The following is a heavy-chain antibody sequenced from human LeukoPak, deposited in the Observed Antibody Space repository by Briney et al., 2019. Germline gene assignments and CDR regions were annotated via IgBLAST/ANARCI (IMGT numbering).Heavy chain of an antibody. J-gene: IGHJ4*02. CDR3: ARDGPTLCNGDCYSSL. D-gene: IGHD2-21*02. CDR2: ISSNSRTI. V-gene: IGHV3-48*01. CDR1: GFTFSSYC. Sequence: PGGSLRLSCAASGFTFSSYCMNWVRRAPGKGLEWVSYISSNSRTIYYADSVKGRFTISRDKAKNSLYLQMNSLRAEDTAVYYCARDGPTLCNGDCYSSLWGQGTLVTVSS.